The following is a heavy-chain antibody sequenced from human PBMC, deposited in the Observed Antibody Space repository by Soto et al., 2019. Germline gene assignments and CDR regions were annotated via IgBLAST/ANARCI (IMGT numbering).Heavy chain of an antibody. Sequence: EVQLVESGGGLVQPGGSLRLSCAASGFTFSSYSMNWDRQAPGKGLEWVSYISSSSSTIYYADSVKGRFTISRDNAKNSLYLQMNSLRAEDTAVYYCARNLYSSSWYDPYYGMDVWGQGTTVTVSS. D-gene: IGHD6-13*01. CDR2: ISSSSSTI. V-gene: IGHV3-48*01. J-gene: IGHJ6*02. CDR1: GFTFSSYS. CDR3: ARNLYSSSWYDPYYGMDV.